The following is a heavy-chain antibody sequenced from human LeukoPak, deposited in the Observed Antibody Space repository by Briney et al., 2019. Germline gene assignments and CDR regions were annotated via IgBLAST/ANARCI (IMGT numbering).Heavy chain of an antibody. J-gene: IGHJ4*02. D-gene: IGHD6-19*01. V-gene: IGHV3-23*01. CDR3: AKTALAVAGIVPVESELDY. CDR1: GFIFSSYA. CDR2: ISGNGGRT. Sequence: PGGSLRLSCAASGFIFSSYAMGWVRLAPGKGLEWISVISGNGGRTDYADSVKGRFTISRDNSKNTLYLQMNSLRAEDTAVYYCAKTALAVAGIVPVESELDYWGQGTLVTVSS.